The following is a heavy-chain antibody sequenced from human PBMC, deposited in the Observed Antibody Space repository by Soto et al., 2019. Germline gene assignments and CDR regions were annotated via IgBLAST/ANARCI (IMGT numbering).Heavy chain of an antibody. D-gene: IGHD1-26*01. V-gene: IGHV3-64D*08. CDR1: GFTFSSYA. J-gene: IGHJ4*02. CDR3: VKDPAVVGATPLGAGFFDY. CDR2: ISSNGGST. Sequence: GGSLRLSCSASGFTFSSYAMHWVRQAPGKGLEYVSAISSNGGSTYYADSVKGRFTISRDNSKNTLYLQMSSLRAEDTAVYYCVKDPAVVGATPLGAGFFDYWGQGTLVTVSS.